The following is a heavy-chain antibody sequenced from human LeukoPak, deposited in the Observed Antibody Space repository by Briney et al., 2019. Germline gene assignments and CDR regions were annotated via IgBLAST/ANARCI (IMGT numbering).Heavy chain of an antibody. V-gene: IGHV3-53*01. CDR3: ARNILFTFDI. D-gene: IGHD2/OR15-2a*01. CDR1: GLTFSSSY. Sequence: GGSLRLSCAASGLTFSSSYMSWVRQAPGKGLEWVSIIYNDGSTYYADSMKGRFTISRDNSKNTLYLQVNSLRAEDTAMCYCARNILFTFDIWGQGTMVTVSS. J-gene: IGHJ3*02. CDR2: IYNDGST.